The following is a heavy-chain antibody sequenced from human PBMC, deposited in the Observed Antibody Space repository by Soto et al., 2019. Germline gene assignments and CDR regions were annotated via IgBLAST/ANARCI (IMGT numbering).Heavy chain of an antibody. CDR3: AREVERAFYTAMVYYYYYGMDV. CDR1: GGSISSYY. V-gene: IGHV4-4*07. D-gene: IGHD5-18*01. Sequence: QVQLQESGPGLVKPSETLSLTCTVSGGSISSYYWSWIRQPAGKGLEWIGRIYTSGSTNYNPSLKSRVTMSVDTSKNQFSLKLSSVTAADTAVYYCAREVERAFYTAMVYYYYYGMDVWGQGTTVTVSS. J-gene: IGHJ6*02. CDR2: IYTSGST.